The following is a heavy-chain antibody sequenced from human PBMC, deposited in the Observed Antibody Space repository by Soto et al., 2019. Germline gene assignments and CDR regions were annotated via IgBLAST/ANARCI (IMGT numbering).Heavy chain of an antibody. J-gene: IGHJ2*01. CDR3: ARVVANDILTDSYWYFDL. D-gene: IGHD3-9*01. CDR2: ISPYNGNT. V-gene: IGHV1-18*01. Sequence: GVPVEASSKAPCFRYASKGMSWVRHAPGKRLEWMGRISPYNGNTNYAQKVQGRVTMTTDTSTSTAYMELRRLRSDDTAVYYCARVVANDILTDSYWYFDLWGSGTLVTVSS. CDR1: CFRYASKG.